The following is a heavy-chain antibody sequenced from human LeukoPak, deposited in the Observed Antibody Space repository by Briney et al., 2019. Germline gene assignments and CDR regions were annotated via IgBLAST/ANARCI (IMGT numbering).Heavy chain of an antibody. V-gene: IGHV1-69*01. Sequence: ASVKVSCKASGGTFSSYAISWVRQAPGQGLEWMGGIITIFGTANYAQKFQGRVTINADESTSTAYMEQSSLRSEDTAVYYCAKEEDDSGYDSFDYWGQGTLVTVSS. CDR2: IITIFGTA. CDR1: GGTFSSYA. D-gene: IGHD5-12*01. J-gene: IGHJ4*02. CDR3: AKEEDDSGYDSFDY.